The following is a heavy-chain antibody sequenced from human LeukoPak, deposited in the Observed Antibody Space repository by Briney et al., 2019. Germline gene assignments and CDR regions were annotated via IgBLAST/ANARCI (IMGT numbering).Heavy chain of an antibody. V-gene: IGHV3-23*01. Sequence: GGSLRLSCAASGFTFSSYAMSWVRQAPGKGLEWVSAITNSGDDRHYADSVKGRFTISRDNSKNTLYLQINSLRAEDTAIYYCAKAPMEDSWYIHFDYWGQGTLVTVSS. CDR3: AKAPMEDSWYIHFDY. J-gene: IGHJ4*02. CDR2: ITNSGDDR. D-gene: IGHD6-13*01. CDR1: GFTFSSYA.